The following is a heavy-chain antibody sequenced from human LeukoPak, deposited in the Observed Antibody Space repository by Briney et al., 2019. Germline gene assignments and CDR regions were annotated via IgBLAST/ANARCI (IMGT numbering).Heavy chain of an antibody. CDR1: GGTFSSYA. Sequence: ASVKVSCKASGGTFSSYAISWVRQAPGQGLEWMGRIIPILGIANYAQKFQGRVTITADKSTSTAYMELSSLRAEDTAVYYCAKDWATQLWIFDYWGQGTLVTVSS. CDR3: AKDWATQLWIFDY. J-gene: IGHJ4*02. D-gene: IGHD5-18*01. V-gene: IGHV1-69*04. CDR2: IIPILGIA.